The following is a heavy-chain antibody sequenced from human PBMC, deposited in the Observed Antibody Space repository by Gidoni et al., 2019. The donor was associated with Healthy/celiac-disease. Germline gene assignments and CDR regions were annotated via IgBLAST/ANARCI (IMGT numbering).Heavy chain of an antibody. Sequence: VQLVESGGGLVQPGGSLRLSCAASGFTFSSYAMHWVPQATGKGLEWVSAIGTAGDTYYPGSVKGRFTISRENAKNSLYLQMNSLRAEDTAVYYCARTPFEGYCSGGSCYDWGGAFDIWGQGTMVTVSS. J-gene: IGHJ3*02. CDR3: ARTPFEGYCSGGSCYDWGGAFDI. D-gene: IGHD2-15*01. V-gene: IGHV3-13*01. CDR1: GFTFSSYA. CDR2: IGTAGDT.